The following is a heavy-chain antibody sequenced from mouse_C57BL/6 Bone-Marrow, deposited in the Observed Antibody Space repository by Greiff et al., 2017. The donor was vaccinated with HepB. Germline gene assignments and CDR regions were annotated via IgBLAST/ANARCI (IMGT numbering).Heavy chain of an antibody. Sequence: QVQLQQSGAELVRPGTSVKMSCKASGYTFTNYWIGWAKQRPGHGLEWIGDIYPGGGYTNYNEKFKGKATLTADKSSSTAYMQFSSLTSEDSAMYYCARVGRGYYAMDYWGQGTSVTVSS. D-gene: IGHD4-1*01. J-gene: IGHJ4*01. CDR1: GYTFTNYW. V-gene: IGHV1-63*01. CDR2: IYPGGGYT. CDR3: ARVGRGYYAMDY.